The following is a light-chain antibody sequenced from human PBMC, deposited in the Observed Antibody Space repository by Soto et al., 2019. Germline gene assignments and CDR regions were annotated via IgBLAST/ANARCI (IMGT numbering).Light chain of an antibody. V-gene: IGKV3-11*01. Sequence: EIVLTQSPATLSLSPGERATLSCRASQSVSSYLAWYQQKPGQAPRLLIYDASNRATGIPARFSGSGSGTAFTLTISSLEPEDFAVYYCQQRSNWLTFGQGTKLEIK. CDR2: DAS. CDR1: QSVSSY. J-gene: IGKJ2*01. CDR3: QQRSNWLT.